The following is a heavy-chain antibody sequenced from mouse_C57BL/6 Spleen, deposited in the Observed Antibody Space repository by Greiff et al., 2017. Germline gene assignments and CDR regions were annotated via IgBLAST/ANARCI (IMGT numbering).Heavy chain of an antibody. V-gene: IGHV5-17*01. CDR1: GFTFSDYG. CDR2: ISSGSSPV. J-gene: IGHJ2*01. Sequence: EVKVVESGGGLVKPGGSLKLSCAASGFTFSDYGMHWVRQAPEKGLEGVAYISSGSSPVYYADTVKGRFTISRDNAKNTLCLQMTSLRSEDTAMYYCARDDWDGDFDDWGQGTTLTVSS. CDR3: ARDDWDGDFDD. D-gene: IGHD4-1*01.